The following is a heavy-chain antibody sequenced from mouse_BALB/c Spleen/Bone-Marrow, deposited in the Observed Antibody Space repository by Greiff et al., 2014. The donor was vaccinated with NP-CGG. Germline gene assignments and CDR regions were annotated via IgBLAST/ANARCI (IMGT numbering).Heavy chain of an antibody. D-gene: IGHD1-1*01. CDR3: ASYYYGSSSFAY. CDR2: IDPANGNT. CDR1: GFNIKDTY. V-gene: IGHV14-3*02. Sequence: VQLQQSGAELVKPGASVKLSCTASGFNIKDTYMHWVKQRPEQGLEWIGRIDPANGNTKYDPKFQGKATITADTSSNTAYLQLSSLTSEDTAVYYCASYYYGSSSFAYWGLGTLVTVSA. J-gene: IGHJ3*01.